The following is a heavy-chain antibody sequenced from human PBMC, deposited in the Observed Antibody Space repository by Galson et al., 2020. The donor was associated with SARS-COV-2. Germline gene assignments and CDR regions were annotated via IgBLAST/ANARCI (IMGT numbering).Heavy chain of an antibody. CDR3: ARDVGFGELLNWVDP. D-gene: IGHD3-10*01. Sequence: ASVKVSCKASGYTFTGYYMHWVRQAPGQGLEWMGWINPNSGGTNYAQKFQGRVTMTRDTSISTAYMELSRLRSDDTAVYYCARDVGFGELLNWVDPWGQGTLVTVSS. J-gene: IGHJ5*02. CDR2: INPNSGGT. V-gene: IGHV1-2*02. CDR1: GYTFTGYY.